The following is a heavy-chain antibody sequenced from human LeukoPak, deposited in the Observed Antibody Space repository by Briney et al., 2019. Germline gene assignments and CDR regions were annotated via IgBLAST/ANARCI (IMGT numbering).Heavy chain of an antibody. J-gene: IGHJ4*02. V-gene: IGHV3-23*01. CDR1: GFTFSSYA. CDR2: ISGSGGST. CDR3: AEDFAVTGYDILTGYYEGEGYFDY. Sequence: GGSLRLSCAASGFTFSSYAMSWVRQAPGKGLEWVSAISGSGGSTYYADSVKGRFTISRDNSKNTLYLQMNSLRAEDTAVYYCAEDFAVTGYDILTGYYEGEGYFDYWGQGTLVTVSS. D-gene: IGHD3-9*01.